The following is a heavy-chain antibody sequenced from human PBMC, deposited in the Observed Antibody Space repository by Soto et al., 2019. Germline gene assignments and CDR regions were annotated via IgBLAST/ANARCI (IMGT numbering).Heavy chain of an antibody. CDR2: SIAIFGTS. V-gene: IGHV1-69*13. D-gene: IGHD3-22*01. CDR3: ARGYYYDSSGYAVGTDYYYYGMDV. J-gene: IGHJ6*02. CDR1: RGTFSSYA. Sequence: GXSVEVCSKASRGTFSSYAIRWVRQAPGHGLEWLGGSIAIFGTSNCAQKFQDRVTINSAESPSTANMELSSLRSEDTVVYYCARGYYYDSSGYAVGTDYYYYGMDVWGQGTPVTVSS.